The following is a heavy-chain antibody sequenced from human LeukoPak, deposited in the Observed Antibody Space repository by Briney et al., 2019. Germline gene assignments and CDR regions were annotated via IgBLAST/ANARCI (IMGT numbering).Heavy chain of an antibody. Sequence: PSGTLSLTCAVSGDSITSSNRWTWVRQPPGKGLQWIGEIYHSGTTNYNPSLKTRVTMSVDKSKNQFSLRLTSVTAADTAVYYCARVDGSCSGGSCPSGNWFDPWGQGTLVTVSS. CDR1: GDSITSSNR. CDR2: IYHSGTT. CDR3: ARVDGSCSGGSCPSGNWFDP. J-gene: IGHJ5*02. V-gene: IGHV4-4*02. D-gene: IGHD2-15*01.